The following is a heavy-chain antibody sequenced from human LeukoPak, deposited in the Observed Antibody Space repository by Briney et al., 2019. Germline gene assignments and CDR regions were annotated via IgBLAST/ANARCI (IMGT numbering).Heavy chain of an antibody. J-gene: IGHJ3*02. CDR1: GYTFTGYY. Sequence: GASVKVSCKASGYTFTGYYMHWVRQAPGQGLEWMGIINPSGGSTSYAQKFQGRVTMTRDTSTSTVYMELSSLRSEDTAVYYCARDGVVVVVAATPDAFDIWGQGTMVTVSS. V-gene: IGHV1-46*01. D-gene: IGHD2-15*01. CDR3: ARDGVVVVVAATPDAFDI. CDR2: INPSGGST.